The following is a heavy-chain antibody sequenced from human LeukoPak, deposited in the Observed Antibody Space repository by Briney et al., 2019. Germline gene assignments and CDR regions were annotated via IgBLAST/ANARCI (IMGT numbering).Heavy chain of an antibody. J-gene: IGHJ4*02. CDR3: AKDRGGLNIVLMVYAKAAFDY. CDR2: ISGSGGST. CDR1: GFTFSSYA. V-gene: IGHV3-23*01. D-gene: IGHD2-8*01. Sequence: SGGSLRLSCAASGFTFSSYAMSWVRQAPGKGLEWVSAISGSGGSTYYADSVKGRFTISRDNSKNTLYLQMNSLRAEDTAVYYCAKDRGGLNIVLMVYAKAAFDYWGQGTLVTVSS.